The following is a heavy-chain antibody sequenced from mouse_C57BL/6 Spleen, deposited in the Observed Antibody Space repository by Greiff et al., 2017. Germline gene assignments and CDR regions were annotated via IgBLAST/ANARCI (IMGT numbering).Heavy chain of an antibody. J-gene: IGHJ2*01. Sequence: EVMLVESGGGLVQPGGSLSLSCAASGFTFTDYYMSWVRQPPGKALEWLGFIRNKANGYTTEYSASVKGRFTISRDNSQSILYLQMNALRAEDSATYYCARAVYGNFDYWGQGTTLTVSS. CDR3: ARAVYGNFDY. CDR2: IRNKANGYTT. V-gene: IGHV7-3*01. CDR1: GFTFTDYY. D-gene: IGHD2-1*01.